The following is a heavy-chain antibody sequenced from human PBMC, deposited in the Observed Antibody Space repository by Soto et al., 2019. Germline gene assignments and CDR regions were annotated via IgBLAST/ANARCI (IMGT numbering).Heavy chain of an antibody. V-gene: IGHV3-23*01. CDR2: ITSNGGSS. D-gene: IGHD1-26*01. Sequence: GGSLRLSCVVSGLIFSKYALSWVRQTPGKGLEWLSAITSNGGSSYYADSVKGRFTISRDNAKNSLYLQMNSLRAEDTALYYFAALGSPGLEFDYWGKGTLVTVSS. CDR1: GLIFSKYA. J-gene: IGHJ4*02. CDR3: AALGSPGLEFDY.